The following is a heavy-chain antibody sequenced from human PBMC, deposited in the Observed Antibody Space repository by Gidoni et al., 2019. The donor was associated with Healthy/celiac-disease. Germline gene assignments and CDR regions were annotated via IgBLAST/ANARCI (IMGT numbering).Heavy chain of an antibody. CDR2: ISGSGGST. Sequence: EVQLLESGGGLVQPGGSLRLSCAASGFTFSSYAMSWGGKAPGKGPGGFSAISGSGGSTYYADSVKGRFTISRDNSKNTLYLQMNSLRAEDTAVYYCAKANDFWSGYYPYYYGMDVWGQGTTVTVSS. D-gene: IGHD3-3*01. CDR1: GFTFSSYA. V-gene: IGHV3-23*01. CDR3: AKANDFWSGYYPYYYGMDV. J-gene: IGHJ6*02.